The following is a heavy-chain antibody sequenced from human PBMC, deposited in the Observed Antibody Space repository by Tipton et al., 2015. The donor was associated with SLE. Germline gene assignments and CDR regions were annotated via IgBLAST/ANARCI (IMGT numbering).Heavy chain of an antibody. Sequence: SLRLSCAASGFTFSTYAMYWVRQAPGKGLEWVAVISYDGSNKYYGDSVKGRFTISRDNSQNTMYLQMNSLRPEDTAVYYCAKDWRWNQPNYGMNVWGQGTTVTVSS. CDR3: AKDWRWNQPNYGMNV. D-gene: IGHD3-3*01. CDR2: ISYDGSNK. J-gene: IGHJ6*02. V-gene: IGHV3-30*04. CDR1: GFTFSTYA.